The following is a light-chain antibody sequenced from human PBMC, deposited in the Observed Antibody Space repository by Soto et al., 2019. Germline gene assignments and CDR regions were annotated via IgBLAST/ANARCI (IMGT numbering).Light chain of an antibody. V-gene: IGKV1-33*01. Sequence: DIQMTQSPSSLSASVGDRVTIICQASQDITNYLNWYQQKPGKAPKLLIYDASNLETGVPSRFSGSGSGTHFSFTISSLQPEDIAAYCCQQYDNVPFTFGQGTRLEMK. CDR1: QDITNY. CDR3: QQYDNVPFT. CDR2: DAS. J-gene: IGKJ5*01.